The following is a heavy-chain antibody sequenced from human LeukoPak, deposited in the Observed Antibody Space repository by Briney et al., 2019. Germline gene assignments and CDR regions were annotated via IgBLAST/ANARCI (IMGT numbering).Heavy chain of an antibody. CDR3: ALSPLGAAGTWSGLFDY. J-gene: IGHJ4*02. CDR1: GYSISSGYY. V-gene: IGHV4-38-2*01. Sequence: SETLSLTCAVSGYSISSGYYWGWIRQPPGKGLEWIGSISPSGSTFYNPSHKSRVTISVDTSKNQFSLKLRSVTAADTAVYYCALSPLGAAGTWSGLFDYWGQGTLVTVSS. D-gene: IGHD6-13*01. CDR2: ISPSGST.